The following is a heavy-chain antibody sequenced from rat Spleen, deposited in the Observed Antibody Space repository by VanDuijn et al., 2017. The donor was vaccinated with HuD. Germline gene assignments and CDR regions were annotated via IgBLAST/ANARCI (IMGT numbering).Heavy chain of an antibody. Sequence: QVQLKESGPGLVQPSQTLSLTCTVSGFSLTSHGVVWVRQPPGKGLECMGVIWGNGNTNYDSVLESRLSISRDTSKSQVLLKMNSLQPEGTALYFCARSRGYDGSYFDSWGQGVMVTVSS. V-gene: IGHV2-13*01. J-gene: IGHJ2*01. CDR1: GFSLTSHG. D-gene: IGHD1-12*02. CDR2: IWGNGNT. CDR3: ARSRGYDGSYFDS.